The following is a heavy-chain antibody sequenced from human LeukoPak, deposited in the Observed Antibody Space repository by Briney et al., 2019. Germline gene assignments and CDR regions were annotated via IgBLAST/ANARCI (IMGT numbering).Heavy chain of an antibody. V-gene: IGHV5-51*01. CDR1: GYSFTSYW. Sequence: GESLKISCKGFGYSFTSYWLSWVRQMPGKGLEWMGIIYPGDSDIRYSPSFQGQVIFSADKSISTAYLQWSSLKASDSAMYYCARHGTGTTSYGMDVWGQGTTVTVSS. CDR3: ARHGTGTTSYGMDV. D-gene: IGHD1-1*01. CDR2: IYPGDSDI. J-gene: IGHJ6*02.